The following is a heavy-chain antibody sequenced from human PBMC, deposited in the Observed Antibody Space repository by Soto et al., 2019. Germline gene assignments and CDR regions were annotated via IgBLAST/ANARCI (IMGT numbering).Heavy chain of an antibody. J-gene: IGHJ5*02. CDR2: ISYDGSNK. CDR3: ATSAGYSSSWYFNWFDP. D-gene: IGHD6-13*01. Sequence: PVGSLRLSCAASGFTFSSYAMHWVRQAPGEGLEWVAVISYDGSNKYYADSVKGRFTISRDNSKNTLYLQMNSLRAEDTAVYYCATSAGYSSSWYFNWFDPWGQGTLVTVSS. V-gene: IGHV3-30-3*01. CDR1: GFTFSSYA.